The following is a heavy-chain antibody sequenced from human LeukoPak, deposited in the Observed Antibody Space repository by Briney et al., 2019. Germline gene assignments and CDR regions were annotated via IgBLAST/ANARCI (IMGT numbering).Heavy chain of an antibody. Sequence: ASVKVSCKASGYTFTSYGISWVRQAPGQGLEWMGWISAYNGNTNYAQKLQGRVTTTTDTSTSTAYMELRSLRSDDTAVYYCARDSRRYYDFWSGYYMGYYFDYWGQGTLVTVSS. V-gene: IGHV1-18*01. CDR2: ISAYNGNT. CDR1: GYTFTSYG. J-gene: IGHJ4*02. D-gene: IGHD3-3*01. CDR3: ARDSRRYYDFWSGYYMGYYFDY.